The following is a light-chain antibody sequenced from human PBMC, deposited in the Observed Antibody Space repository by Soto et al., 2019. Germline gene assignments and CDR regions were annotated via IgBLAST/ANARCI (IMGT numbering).Light chain of an antibody. CDR2: GAS. Sequence: EVVMTQSPATLSVSPGEGATLSCRASQSVSSHLAWYQQKPGQSPRLLIYGASTRATGVPARFSGSGSGTEFTLTISSLQSEDFAVYYCQQRSDWPPLTFGGGTKVEIK. V-gene: IGKV3-15*01. CDR3: QQRSDWPPLT. J-gene: IGKJ4*01. CDR1: QSVSSH.